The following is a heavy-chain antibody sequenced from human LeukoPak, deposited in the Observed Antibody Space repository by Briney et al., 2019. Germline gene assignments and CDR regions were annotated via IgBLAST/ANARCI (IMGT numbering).Heavy chain of an antibody. CDR3: ASPGELGYCSSTSCYKYYYYGMDV. J-gene: IGHJ6*02. Sequence: ASVKVSCKASGYTFTGYGISWVRQAPGQGLEWMGWISAYNGNTNYAQKLQGRVTMTTDTSTSTAYMELRSLRSDDTAVYYCASPGELGYCSSTSCYKYYYYGMDVWGQGTTATVSS. V-gene: IGHV1-18*01. CDR1: GYTFTGYG. CDR2: ISAYNGNT. D-gene: IGHD2-2*01.